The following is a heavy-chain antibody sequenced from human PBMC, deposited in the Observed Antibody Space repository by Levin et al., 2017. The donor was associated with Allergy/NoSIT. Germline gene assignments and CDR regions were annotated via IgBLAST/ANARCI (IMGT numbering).Heavy chain of an antibody. Sequence: GGSLRLSCAASGFTFSSYGMHWVRQAPGKGLEWVAVIWYDGSNKYYADSVKGRFTISRDNSKNTLYLQMNSLRAEDTAVYYCARDHQPTMVRGVIFPFDYWGQGTLVTVSS. CDR3: ARDHQPTMVRGVIFPFDY. D-gene: IGHD3-10*01. CDR1: GFTFSSYG. V-gene: IGHV3-33*01. J-gene: IGHJ4*02. CDR2: IWYDGSNK.